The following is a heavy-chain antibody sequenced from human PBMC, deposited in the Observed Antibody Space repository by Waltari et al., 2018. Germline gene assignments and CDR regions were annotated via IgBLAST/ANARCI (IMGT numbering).Heavy chain of an antibody. Sequence: QVQLVQSGAEVKKPGASVRVSCKASGYTFTGYYMHWVRQAPGQGLEWMGRINPNSAGKNDAQKFQGRVTMTRDTSISTVYMELSRLTSDDTAMYYCARDYCSSISCVFDYWGQGTLVTVSS. CDR2: INPNSAGK. CDR3: ARDYCSSISCVFDY. CDR1: GYTFTGYY. V-gene: IGHV1-2*06. J-gene: IGHJ4*02. D-gene: IGHD2-2*01.